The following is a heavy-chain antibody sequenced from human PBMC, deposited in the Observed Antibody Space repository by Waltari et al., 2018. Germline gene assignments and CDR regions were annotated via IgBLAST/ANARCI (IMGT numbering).Heavy chain of an antibody. CDR2: INHSGST. CDR3: ARTRAYYYGSGRDYMDV. CDR1: GGSFSGYY. J-gene: IGHJ6*03. D-gene: IGHD3-10*01. V-gene: IGHV4-34*01. Sequence: QVQLQQWGAGLLKPSETLSLTCAVYGGSFSGYYWSWIRQPPGKGLEWIGEINHSGSTNYNPSLKSRVTISVDTSKNQFSLKLSSVTAADTAVYYCARTRAYYYGSGRDYMDVWGKGTTVTVSS.